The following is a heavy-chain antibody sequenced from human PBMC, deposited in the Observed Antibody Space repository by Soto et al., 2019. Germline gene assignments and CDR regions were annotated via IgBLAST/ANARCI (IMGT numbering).Heavy chain of an antibody. CDR1: RDTFSSYA. CDR2: IIPILGTT. D-gene: IGHD5-12*01. J-gene: IGHJ4*02. V-gene: IGHV1-69*01. Sequence: QVQLVQSGAEVRKPGSSVKVSCKTSRDTFSSYAITWVRQAPGQGLEWMGGIIPILGTTKYAQKFQGRVTMTADESTRTAYMELSSLRSEDRAVYYCAAGGGAGYIKWGQGTQVTVSS. CDR3: AAGGGAGYIK.